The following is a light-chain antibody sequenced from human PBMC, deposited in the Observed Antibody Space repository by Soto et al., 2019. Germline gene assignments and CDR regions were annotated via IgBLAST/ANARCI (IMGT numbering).Light chain of an antibody. Sequence: QSALTQPPSASGSPGQSVTISCPGTSSDVGGYNYVSWYQQHPGKAPKLMIFELSRRPSGVPDRFSGSKFGNTASLTVSGLQAQDEADYYCASYGGNNNLLFGGGTKLTVL. CDR1: SSDVGGYNY. V-gene: IGLV2-8*01. J-gene: IGLJ2*01. CDR2: ELS. CDR3: ASYGGNNNLL.